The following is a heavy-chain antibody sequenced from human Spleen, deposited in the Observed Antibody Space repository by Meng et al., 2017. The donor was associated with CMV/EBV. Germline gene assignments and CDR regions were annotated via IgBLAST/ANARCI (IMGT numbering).Heavy chain of an antibody. CDR1: GYNFTGYY. D-gene: IGHD2-2*01. CDR2: INPNSGGT. Sequence: ASVKVSCKASGYNFTGYYMHWVRQAPGQGLEWMGWINPNSGGTNYAQKFQGRVTLTGDTSITTAYMEVTSLRPDDTAVYYCARSRGLSSSPSRPPTYGMDVWGQGTTVTVSS. J-gene: IGHJ6*02. CDR3: ARSRGLSSSPSRPPTYGMDV. V-gene: IGHV1-2*02.